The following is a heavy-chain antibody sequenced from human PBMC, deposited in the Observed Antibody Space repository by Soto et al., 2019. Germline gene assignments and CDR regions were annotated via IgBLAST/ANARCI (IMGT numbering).Heavy chain of an antibody. J-gene: IGHJ3*02. CDR1: GFTFSTYS. CDR2: ISSSGTYI. D-gene: IGHD3-10*01. Sequence: VQLVESGGGLVKPGGSLRLSCAASGFTFSTYSLTWVRQAPGKGLEWVSSISSSGTYIFYADSVKGRFTISRDNAQNSLFLQMNSLRAYDTAVYFCARDRARTTNAFDIWGQGTMVTVSS. V-gene: IGHV3-21*01. CDR3: ARDRARTTNAFDI.